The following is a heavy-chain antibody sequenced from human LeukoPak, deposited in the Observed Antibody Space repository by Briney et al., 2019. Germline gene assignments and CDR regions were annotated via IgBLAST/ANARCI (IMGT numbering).Heavy chain of an antibody. J-gene: IGHJ3*02. Sequence: GESLKISCKGSGYSFTSYWVGWVRQMPGKGLEWMGIIYPGDSDTRYSPSLQGQVTISADKSISTAYLQWSSLKAPDTAMYYCARQPSRGAFDIWGQGTMVTVSS. CDR1: GYSFTSYW. V-gene: IGHV5-51*01. CDR2: IYPGDSDT. CDR3: ARQPSRGAFDI.